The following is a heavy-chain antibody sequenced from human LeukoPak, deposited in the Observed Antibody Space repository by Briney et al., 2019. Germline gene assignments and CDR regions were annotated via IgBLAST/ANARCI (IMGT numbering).Heavy chain of an antibody. CDR2: INHSGST. CDR1: GGSFSGYY. Sequence: SETLSLTCAVYGGSFSGYYWSWIRQPPGKGLEWIGEINHSGSTNYNPSLKSRVTISVDTSENQFSLKLSSVTAADTAVYYCARREMATNPNWFDPWGQGTLVTVSS. V-gene: IGHV4-34*01. CDR3: ARREMATNPNWFDP. J-gene: IGHJ5*02. D-gene: IGHD5-24*01.